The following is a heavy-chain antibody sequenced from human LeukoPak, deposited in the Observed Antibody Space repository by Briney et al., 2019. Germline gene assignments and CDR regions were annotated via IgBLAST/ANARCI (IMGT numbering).Heavy chain of an antibody. Sequence: NPSETLSLTCTVSGGSISSYYWSWIRQPPGKGLEWIAYIYYTGSTNYNPSLKSRVTISVDTSKNQFSLKLSSVTAADTAVYYCARQQLSQLYYFDNWGQGTLVTVSS. CDR1: GGSISSYY. V-gene: IGHV4-59*01. CDR2: IYYTGST. CDR3: ARQQLSQLYYFDN. J-gene: IGHJ4*02. D-gene: IGHD6-13*01.